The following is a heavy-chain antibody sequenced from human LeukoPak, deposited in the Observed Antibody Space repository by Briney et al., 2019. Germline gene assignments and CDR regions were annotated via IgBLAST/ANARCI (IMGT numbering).Heavy chain of an antibody. Sequence: ASVKVSCKASGYTFTGYYMHWVRQAPGQGPEWMGWINPNSGGTSYAQKFQGRVTMTRDTSISTAYMELSRLRSDDTAVYYCARVADFGVVINWFDPWGQGTLVTVSS. CDR1: GYTFTGYY. J-gene: IGHJ5*02. CDR3: ARVADFGVVINWFDP. V-gene: IGHV1-2*02. CDR2: INPNSGGT. D-gene: IGHD3-3*01.